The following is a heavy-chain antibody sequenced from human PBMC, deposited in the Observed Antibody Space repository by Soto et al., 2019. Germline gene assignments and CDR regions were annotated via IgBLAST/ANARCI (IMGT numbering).Heavy chain of an antibody. V-gene: IGHV5-51*01. J-gene: IGHJ5*02. Sequence: HGESLKISCKGSGYSFTSYWIGWVRQMPGKGLEWMGIIYPGDSDTRYSPSFQGQVTISADKSISTAYLQWSSLKASDTAMYYCARLVTIFGVVTRDNWFDPWGQGTLVTVSS. D-gene: IGHD3-3*01. CDR1: GYSFTSYW. CDR2: IYPGDSDT. CDR3: ARLVTIFGVVTRDNWFDP.